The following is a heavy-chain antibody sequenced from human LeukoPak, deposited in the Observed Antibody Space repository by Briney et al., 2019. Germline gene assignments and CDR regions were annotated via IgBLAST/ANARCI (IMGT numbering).Heavy chain of an antibody. J-gene: IGHJ4*02. V-gene: IGHV5-51*01. D-gene: IGHD5-18*01. Sequence: PGESLQISCKGSGYSFTSYWIGWVRQMPGKGLEWMGIIYPGDSDTRYSPSFQGQVTISADKSISTAYLQWSSLKASDTAMYYCARGARGYSYGYGDYFDYWGQGTLVTVSS. CDR1: GYSFTSYW. CDR3: ARGARGYSYGYGDYFDY. CDR2: IYPGDSDT.